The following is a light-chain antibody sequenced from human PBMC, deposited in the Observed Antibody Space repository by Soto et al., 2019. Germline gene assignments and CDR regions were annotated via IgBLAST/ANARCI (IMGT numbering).Light chain of an antibody. V-gene: IGKV1-5*01. CDR1: QSISNL. J-gene: IGKJ2*01. Sequence: DIQMTQSPSTLSASVGDRVTITCRASQSISNLLAWYQQKPGKAPKLLIYDASSLESGVPSRFSGSGSGTAFTLTISSLQPDDFATYHCQQYNSVSYTLGQGTKLEIK. CDR2: DAS. CDR3: QQYNSVSYT.